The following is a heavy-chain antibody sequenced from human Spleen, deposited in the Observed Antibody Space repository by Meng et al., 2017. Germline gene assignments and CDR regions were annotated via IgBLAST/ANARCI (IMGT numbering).Heavy chain of an antibody. CDR2: IYHSGST. V-gene: IGHV4-4*03. D-gene: IGHD6-19*01. CDR1: GGTISMRNR. CDR3: ARGLLHSSGSLGY. J-gene: IGHJ4*02. Sequence: LPVAGCPGLVHPRVRQSLPYAVSGGTISMRNRWSWVRQPPGQGLEWIGEIYHSGSTNYNPSLKSRVTISVDKSKNQFSLKLSSVTAADTAVYYCARGLLHSSGSLGYWGQGTLVTVSS.